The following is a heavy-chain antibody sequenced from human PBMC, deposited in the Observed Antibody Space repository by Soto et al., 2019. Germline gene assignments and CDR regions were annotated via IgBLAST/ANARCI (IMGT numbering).Heavy chain of an antibody. V-gene: IGHV5-51*01. Sequence: PGESLKISCKGSGYKFTNYWIGWVRQMPGKGLEWMGIIYPGDSDTRYSPSFQGQVTISADKSISTAYLQWSSLKASDTAIYYCARNLYFGSGSFYLTFDHWGQGTLVTVSS. J-gene: IGHJ4*02. CDR3: ARNLYFGSGSFYLTFDH. D-gene: IGHD3-10*01. CDR2: IYPGDSDT. CDR1: GYKFTNYW.